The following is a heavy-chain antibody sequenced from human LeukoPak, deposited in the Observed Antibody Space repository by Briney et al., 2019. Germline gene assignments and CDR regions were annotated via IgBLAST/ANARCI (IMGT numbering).Heavy chain of an antibody. V-gene: IGHV1-46*01. Sequence: GASVKVSCKASGYTFTSYYMHWVRQAPGQGLEWMGIINPSGGSTSYAQKFQGRVTMTRDTSTSTVYMELSSLRSEDTAVYYCARVSQGSTPLLWFGESPGYFDYWGQGTLVTVSS. CDR1: GYTFTSYY. J-gene: IGHJ4*02. D-gene: IGHD3-10*01. CDR3: ARVSQGSTPLLWFGESPGYFDY. CDR2: INPSGGST.